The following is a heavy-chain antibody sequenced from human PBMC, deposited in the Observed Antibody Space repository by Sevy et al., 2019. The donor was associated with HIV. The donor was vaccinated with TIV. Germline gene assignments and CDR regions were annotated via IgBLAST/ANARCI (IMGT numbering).Heavy chain of an antibody. V-gene: IGHV3-23*01. CDR2: ISGSGTRT. J-gene: IGHJ6*03. Sequence: GGSLRLSCAVSGFSFDSYGMTWVRQAPGKGLEWVSGISGSGTRTYYADSVKGGFIMSRDNSKNTLYLQMNSLRSEDTAIYYCAKGGGGHYDPDEIGYYFYYYNMDVWGKGTTVTVSS. CDR3: AKGGGGHYDPDEIGYYFYYYNMDV. CDR1: GFSFDSYG. D-gene: IGHD3-22*01.